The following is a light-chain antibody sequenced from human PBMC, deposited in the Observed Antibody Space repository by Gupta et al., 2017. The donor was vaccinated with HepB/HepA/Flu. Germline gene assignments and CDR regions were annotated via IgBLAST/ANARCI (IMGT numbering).Light chain of an antibody. CDR1: QSVSSNY. CDR2: GAS. J-gene: IGKJ1*01. CDR3: QQDCSSLR. V-gene: IGKV3-20*01. Sequence: DIVLTQSPGTLSLSPGERATLSCRASQSVSSNYLAWYQQKPGQAPRLLIYGASSRATGIPDRFSGSGSGTDFTLTISRLETEDFDVYYWQQDCSSLRFGQGTKVEIK.